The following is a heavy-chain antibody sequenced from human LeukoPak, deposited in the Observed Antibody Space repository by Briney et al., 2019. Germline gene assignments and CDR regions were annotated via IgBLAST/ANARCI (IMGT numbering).Heavy chain of an antibody. CDR3: ARVDMITFGGVIVINYFDY. V-gene: IGHV3-7*01. D-gene: IGHD3-16*02. CDR1: GFRFSGYA. CDR2: IKQDGSEK. J-gene: IGHJ4*02. Sequence: GGSLRLSCVASGFRFSGYAIHWVRQAPGKGLEWVANIKQDGSEKYYVDSVKGRFTISRDNAKNSLYLQMNSLRAEDTAVYYCARVDMITFGGVIVINYFDYWGQGTLVTVSS.